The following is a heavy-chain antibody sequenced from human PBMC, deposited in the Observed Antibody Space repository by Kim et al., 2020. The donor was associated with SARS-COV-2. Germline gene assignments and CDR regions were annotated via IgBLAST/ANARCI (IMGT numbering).Heavy chain of an antibody. V-gene: IGHV3-23*01. CDR1: GFTFSRSA. CDR3: ASTIEVSGTRPEY. CDR2: ISGSGDMT. Sequence: GGSLRLSCAASGFTFSRSAMSWVRQGPGKRLDWVSAISGSGDMTYYADSVKGRFTISRDNPKNMLFLQMDSLRAGDTATYFCASTIEVSGTRPEYWGQGTLVTVSS. J-gene: IGHJ4*02. D-gene: IGHD6-19*01.